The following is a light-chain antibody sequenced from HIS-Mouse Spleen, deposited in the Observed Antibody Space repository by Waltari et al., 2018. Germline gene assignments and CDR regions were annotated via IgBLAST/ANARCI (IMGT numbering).Light chain of an antibody. CDR2: DVS. CDR1: SSDVGGYNY. V-gene: IGLV2-11*01. CDR3: CSYAGSYTWV. Sequence: QSALTQPRSVSGSPGQSVTISCTGTSSDVGGYNYFSWYQQPPGKAPKLMINDVSKRPTGVPDRFSGSKSGNTASLTISGLQAEDEADYYCCSYAGSYTWVFGGGTKLTVL. J-gene: IGLJ3*02.